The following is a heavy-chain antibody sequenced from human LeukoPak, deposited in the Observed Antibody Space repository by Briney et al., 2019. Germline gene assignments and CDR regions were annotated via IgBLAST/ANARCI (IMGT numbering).Heavy chain of an antibody. CDR3: AKSPTVDAAFDI. V-gene: IGHV3-23*01. CDR1: GFTFSSYA. Sequence: GGSLRLSCAASGFTFSSYAMNWVRQAPGKGLEWVSGIGYTGDSTFYADSVKGRFTVSRDSSKNTLFLHMNSLRAEDTALYYCAKSPTVDAAFDIWGQGTMVTVPS. D-gene: IGHD4-23*01. J-gene: IGHJ3*02. CDR2: IGYTGDST.